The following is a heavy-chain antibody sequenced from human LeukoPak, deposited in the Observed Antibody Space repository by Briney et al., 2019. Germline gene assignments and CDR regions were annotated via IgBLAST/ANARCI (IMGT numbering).Heavy chain of an antibody. CDR2: IYHSGST. V-gene: IGHV4-30-2*01. CDR3: ARDSRVDTADYYYYMDV. CDR1: GGSISSGGYY. J-gene: IGHJ6*03. D-gene: IGHD5-18*01. Sequence: SETLSLTCTGSGGSISSGGYYWSWIRQPPGKGLEWIGYIYHSGSTYYNPSLKSRVTISVDRSKNQFSLKLSSVTAADTAVYYCARDSRVDTADYYYYMDVWGKGTTVTVSS.